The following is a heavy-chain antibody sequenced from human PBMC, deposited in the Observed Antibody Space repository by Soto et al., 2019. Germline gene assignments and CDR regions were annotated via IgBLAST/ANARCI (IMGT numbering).Heavy chain of an antibody. J-gene: IGHJ4*02. CDR3: AREMFSRTWYPGD. CDR1: GGSISSDDYY. V-gene: IGHV4-31*03. CDR2: VYYSGIT. D-gene: IGHD6-13*01. Sequence: QVQLQESGPGLVRPSQTLSLTCTVSGGSISSDDYYWSWIRQHPGRVLEWIGYVYYSGITFYNPSLKSRLTISVATANNQFYLRLGSVTAADTAVYYCAREMFSRTWYPGDWGQGTLVTVSS.